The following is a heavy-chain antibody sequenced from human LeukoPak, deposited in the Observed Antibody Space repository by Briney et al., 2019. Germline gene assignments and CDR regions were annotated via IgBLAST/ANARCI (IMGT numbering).Heavy chain of an antibody. D-gene: IGHD4-17*01. Sequence: GGSLRLSCAASGFTFSSYAMHWVRQAPGKGLEWVAVISYDGSNKYYADSVKGRFTISRDNSKNTLYLQMNSLRAEDTAVYYCARPLHTVTWGCMDDWGQGTTVTVSS. CDR2: ISYDGSNK. J-gene: IGHJ6*02. CDR1: GFTFSSYA. V-gene: IGHV3-30-3*01. CDR3: ARPLHTVTWGCMDD.